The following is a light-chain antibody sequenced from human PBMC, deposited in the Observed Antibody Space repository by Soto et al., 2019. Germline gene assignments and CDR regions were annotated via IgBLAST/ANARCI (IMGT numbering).Light chain of an antibody. CDR2: VNNDGSH. Sequence: QSVLTQSPSASASLGASVKLTCTLDSGHSSYAIAWHQQQPEKGPRYLMKVNNDGSHTKGNEIPDRFSGSSSGAERYLTISSLQSEDEADYYCQTWGTGTGVFGGGTQLTVL. J-gene: IGLJ2*01. CDR1: SGHSSYA. CDR3: QTWGTGTGV. V-gene: IGLV4-69*01.